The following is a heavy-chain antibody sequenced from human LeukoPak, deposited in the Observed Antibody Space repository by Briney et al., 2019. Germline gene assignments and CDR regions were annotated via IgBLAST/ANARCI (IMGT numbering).Heavy chain of an antibody. D-gene: IGHD2-15*01. CDR2: ILYDGSNK. Sequence: GGSLRLSCAASGFTFSSYGIHWVRQAPGKGLEWVAFILYDGSNKFYADSVKGRFTISRDNSKNTLYLQMNSLRSEDTAVYYCARPYCSGGSCYSGHFEYWGQGILVTVSS. CDR1: GFTFSSYG. CDR3: ARPYCSGGSCYSGHFEY. V-gene: IGHV3-30*02. J-gene: IGHJ4*02.